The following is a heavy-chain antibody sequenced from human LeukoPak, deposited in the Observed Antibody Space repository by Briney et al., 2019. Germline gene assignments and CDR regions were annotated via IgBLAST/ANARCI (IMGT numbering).Heavy chain of an antibody. Sequence: GSSVKVSCKASGGTFSSYAISWVRQAPGQGLEWMGSFDPEDGETIYAQKFQGRVTMTEDTSTDTAYMELSSLGSEDTAVYYCATDMGAYWNYFDYWGQGTLVTVSS. CDR3: ATDMGAYWNYFDY. V-gene: IGHV1-24*01. D-gene: IGHD4/OR15-4a*01. J-gene: IGHJ4*02. CDR2: FDPEDGET. CDR1: GGTFSSYA.